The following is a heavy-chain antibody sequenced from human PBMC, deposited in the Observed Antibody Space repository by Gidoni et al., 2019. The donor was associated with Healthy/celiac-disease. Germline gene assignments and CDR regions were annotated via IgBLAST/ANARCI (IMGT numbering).Heavy chain of an antibody. V-gene: IGHV4-61*02. Sequence: QVQLQESGPGLVKPSQTLSLTCTVSGGSISSGSYYWSWIRQPAGKGLEWIGRIYTSGSTNYNPSLKSRVTISVDTSKNQFSLKLSSVTAADTAVYYCARAGDMYDYVKKGWFDPWGQGTLVTVSS. CDR2: IYTSGST. D-gene: IGHD3-16*01. CDR3: ARAGDMYDYVKKGWFDP. J-gene: IGHJ5*02. CDR1: GGSISSGSYY.